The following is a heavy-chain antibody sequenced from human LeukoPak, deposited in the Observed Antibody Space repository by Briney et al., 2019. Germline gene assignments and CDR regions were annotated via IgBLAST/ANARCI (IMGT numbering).Heavy chain of an antibody. CDR3: ARAVMVRGVITYYYYYYYMDV. Sequence: SETLSLTCAVYGGSFSGYYWSWIRQPPGKGLEWIGEINHSGSTNYNPSLKSRVTISVDTSKNQFSLKLSSVTAADTAVYYCARAVMVRGVITYYYYYYYMDVWGKGTTVTVSS. CDR1: GGSFSGYY. D-gene: IGHD3-10*01. V-gene: IGHV4-34*01. J-gene: IGHJ6*03. CDR2: INHSGST.